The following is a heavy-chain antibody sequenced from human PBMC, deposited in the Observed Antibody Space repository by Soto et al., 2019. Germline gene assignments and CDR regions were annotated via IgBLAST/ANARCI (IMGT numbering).Heavy chain of an antibody. Sequence: SETLSLTCTVSGGSISSYYWSWIRQPPGKGLEWIGYIYYSGSTNYNPSLKSRVTISVDTSKNQFSLKLSSVTAADTAVYYCARDNGYYDILNGYYYGMDVWGQGTTVTVSS. V-gene: IGHV4-59*01. J-gene: IGHJ6*02. D-gene: IGHD3-9*01. CDR2: IYYSGST. CDR3: ARDNGYYDILNGYYYGMDV. CDR1: GGSISSYY.